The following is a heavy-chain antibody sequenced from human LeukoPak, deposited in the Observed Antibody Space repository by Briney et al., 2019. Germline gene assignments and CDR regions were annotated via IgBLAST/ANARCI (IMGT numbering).Heavy chain of an antibody. V-gene: IGHV3-21*01. CDR3: ARVSYCSSTSCGYYFDY. J-gene: IGHJ4*02. CDR2: ISSSSSYI. Sequence: GGSLRLSCAASGFTFSSYSMNWVRQAPGKGLEWVSSISSSSSYIYYADSVKGRFTISRDNAKNSLYLQMNSLSAEDTAVYYCARVSYCSSTSCGYYFDYWGQGTLVTVSS. D-gene: IGHD2-2*01. CDR1: GFTFSSYS.